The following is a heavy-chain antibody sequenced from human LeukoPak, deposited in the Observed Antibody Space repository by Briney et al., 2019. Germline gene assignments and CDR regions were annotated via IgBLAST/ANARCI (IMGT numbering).Heavy chain of an antibody. Sequence: SETLSLTCTVSGGSISSYYWSWIRQPPGKGLEWIGYIYYSGSTNYNPSLKSRVTISVDTSKNQFSLKLSSVTAADTAVYYCARLRGYSYTDAFDIWGQGTMVTVSS. CDR1: GGSISSYY. CDR2: IYYSGST. CDR3: ARLRGYSYTDAFDI. J-gene: IGHJ3*02. V-gene: IGHV4-59*08. D-gene: IGHD5-18*01.